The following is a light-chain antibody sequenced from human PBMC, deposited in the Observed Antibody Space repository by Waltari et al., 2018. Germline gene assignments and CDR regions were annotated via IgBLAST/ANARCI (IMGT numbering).Light chain of an antibody. CDR2: AAS. V-gene: IGKV3-15*01. Sequence: IVMTQSPATLSLSPGERATLSCRASQSVADNIAWYQQKPGQAPRLLIYAASARATGIPARFTGSESGTEFTLTISSLQSEDFAVYFCQQYNRWPPITFGPGTKVEI. CDR3: QQYNRWPPIT. J-gene: IGKJ3*01. CDR1: QSVADN.